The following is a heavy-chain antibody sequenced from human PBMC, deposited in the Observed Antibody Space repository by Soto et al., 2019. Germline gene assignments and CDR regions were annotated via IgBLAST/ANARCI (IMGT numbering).Heavy chain of an antibody. Sequence: QLQLQESGSGLVKPSQTLSLTCAVSGGSISSGGYSWSWIRQPPGKGLEWIGYIYHSGSTYYNPSLTNLVTISVDRSKNQFSLKLSSVTAADTAVYYCAAGGGLPRYYWGQGTLVTVSS. J-gene: IGHJ4*02. D-gene: IGHD5-12*01. CDR1: GGSISSGGYS. CDR3: AAGGGLPRYY. CDR2: IYHSGST. V-gene: IGHV4-30-2*01.